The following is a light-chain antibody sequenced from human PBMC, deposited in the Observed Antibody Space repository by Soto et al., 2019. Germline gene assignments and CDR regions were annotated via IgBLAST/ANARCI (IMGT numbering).Light chain of an antibody. V-gene: IGLV1-44*01. J-gene: IGLJ2*01. CDR3: AAWDDSLNDPLVI. CDR2: GNN. CDR1: ISNIGSNR. Sequence: QSVLTQPPSASGTPGQRVTISCSGTISNIGSNRVNWFQQLPGTAPKLLIYGNNQRPSGVPDRFSGSKSGTSASLAISGLQSKDEADYYCAAWDDSLNDPLVIFGGGTKLTVL.